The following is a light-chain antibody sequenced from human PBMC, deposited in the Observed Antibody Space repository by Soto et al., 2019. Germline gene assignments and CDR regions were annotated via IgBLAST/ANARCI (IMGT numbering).Light chain of an antibody. CDR1: SIGSKN. J-gene: IGLJ3*02. CDR3: QVWDLGGDLGV. Sequence: SYERTQPPSVSVTPGRTATITCGGYSIGSKNAHWSQQKPAQAPVLDVYDDSDRPSGIPERFSGVNSGNTATLAISRGEAGDEADYYCQVWDLGGDLGVFGGGTQLTVL. CDR2: DDS. V-gene: IGLV3-21*02.